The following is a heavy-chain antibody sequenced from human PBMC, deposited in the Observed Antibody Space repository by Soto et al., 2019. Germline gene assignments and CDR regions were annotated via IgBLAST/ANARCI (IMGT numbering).Heavy chain of an antibody. CDR2: IDPSDSYT. J-gene: IGHJ6*04. Sequence: GESLKISCKGSGYSFTSYWISWVRQMPGKGLEWMGRIDPSDSYTNYSPSFQGHVTISADKSISTAYLQWSSLKASDTAMYYCARRTTVPRYYGMDVWGKGTRFTVPS. CDR3: ARRTTVPRYYGMDV. V-gene: IGHV5-10-1*01. CDR1: GYSFTSYW. D-gene: IGHD4-17*01.